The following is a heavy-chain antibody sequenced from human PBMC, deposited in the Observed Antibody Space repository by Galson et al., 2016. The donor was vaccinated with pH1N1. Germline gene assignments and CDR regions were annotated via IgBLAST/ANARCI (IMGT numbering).Heavy chain of an antibody. Sequence: SVKVSCKASGYTFTRYYMHWVRQAPGQGLEWVGIIYPRDGGAVYAQRLQGRVTLTSDTSTSTIYMELTSLRADDTAVYYCAAPHSPRYDFDFWGQGTMVTVSS. V-gene: IGHV1-46*03. CDR2: IYPRDGGA. CDR3: AAPHSPRYDFDF. D-gene: IGHD1-26*01. J-gene: IGHJ3*01. CDR1: GYTFTRYY.